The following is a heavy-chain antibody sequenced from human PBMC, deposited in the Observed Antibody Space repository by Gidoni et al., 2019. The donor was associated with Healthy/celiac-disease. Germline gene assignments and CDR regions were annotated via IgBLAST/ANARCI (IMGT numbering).Heavy chain of an antibody. CDR3: ATMNWGWGYYYYYGMDV. CDR1: GFTFSSYA. CDR2: ISGSGGST. J-gene: IGHJ6*02. D-gene: IGHD7-27*01. Sequence: EVQLLESGGGLVQPGGSLRRSCAASGFTFSSYAMSWVRQAPGKGLEWVSAISGSGGSTYYADSVKGRFTISRDNSKNTLYLQMNSLRAEDTAVYYCATMNWGWGYYYYYGMDVWGQGTTVTVSS. V-gene: IGHV3-23*01.